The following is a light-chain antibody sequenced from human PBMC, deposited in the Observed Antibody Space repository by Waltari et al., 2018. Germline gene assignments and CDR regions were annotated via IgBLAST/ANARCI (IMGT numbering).Light chain of an antibody. J-gene: IGKJ1*01. Sequence: DIQMTKSPSTLSASVGDRVTITCRASQSLSNWLAWYQQKPVKAPKVLIYKASTLESGVPSRFSGSGSGTEFTLTISSLQPDDFATYYCQQYRNLWTFGQGTKVEIK. CDR3: QQYRNLWT. CDR1: QSLSNW. CDR2: KAS. V-gene: IGKV1-5*03.